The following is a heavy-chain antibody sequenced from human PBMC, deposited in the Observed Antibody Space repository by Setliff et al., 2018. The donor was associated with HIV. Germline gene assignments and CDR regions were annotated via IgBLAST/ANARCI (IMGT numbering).Heavy chain of an antibody. CDR1: IYLQYR. Sequence: GGSPETLLCRLRIYLQYRMNWVRQAPGKGLEWIAYISSTGITTYYADSVKGRFTISRDNAKNSLYLQMNSLRAEDTAVYYCAREIGDYYDSSGYYPPTDYYYGMDVWGQGTTVTVSS. CDR2: ISSTGITT. CDR3: AREIGDYYDSSGYYPPTDYYYGMDV. V-gene: IGHV3-48*04. D-gene: IGHD3-22*01. J-gene: IGHJ6*02.